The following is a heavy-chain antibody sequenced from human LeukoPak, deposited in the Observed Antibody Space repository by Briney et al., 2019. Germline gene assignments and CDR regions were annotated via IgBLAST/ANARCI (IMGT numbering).Heavy chain of an antibody. CDR2: ISAYNGNT. CDR1: GYTFTSYG. V-gene: IGHV1-18*01. CDR3: ARTPRGYCSGGSCQDY. Sequence: VASVKVSCKASGYTFTSYGISWVRQAPGQGLEWMGWISAYNGNTNYAQKLQGRVTMTTDTSTSTAYMELRSLRSDDTAVYYCARTPRGYCSGGSCQDYWGQGTLVTVSS. J-gene: IGHJ4*02. D-gene: IGHD2-15*01.